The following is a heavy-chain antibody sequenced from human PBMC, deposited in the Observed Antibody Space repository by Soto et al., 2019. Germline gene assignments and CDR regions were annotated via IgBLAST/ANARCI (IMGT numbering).Heavy chain of an antibody. CDR1: GGYCGGYC. V-gene: IGHV4-34*01. D-gene: IGHD4-17*01. CDR3: ARFKRVTTFFDY. CDR2: INHSGST. Sequence: GGYCGGYCWSRIRQPPGKGLEWIGEINHSGSTNYNPSLKSRVTISVDTSKNQFSLKLSSVTAADTAVYYCARFKRVTTFFDYWVHGTLVTVSS. J-gene: IGHJ4*01.